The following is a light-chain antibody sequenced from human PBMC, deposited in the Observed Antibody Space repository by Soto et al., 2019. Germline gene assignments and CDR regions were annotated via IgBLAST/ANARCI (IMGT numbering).Light chain of an antibody. V-gene: IGKV1-5*01. CDR1: QSISNW. CDR3: QQYNSYRYT. Sequence: TELTLTPSSSVGDRVATNLRASQSISNWLAWYQQKPGKAPNLLIYDVSSVESGVPSRFSGGAAGTEFTLTISSLQPDDIATYYCQQYNSYRYTFGQGTKVDI. CDR2: DVS. J-gene: IGKJ2*01.